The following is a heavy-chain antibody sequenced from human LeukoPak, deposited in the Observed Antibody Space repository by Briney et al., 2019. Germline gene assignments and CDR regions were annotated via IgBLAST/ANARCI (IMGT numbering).Heavy chain of an antibody. CDR1: GYTFTGYY. V-gene: IGHV1-2*02. CDR3: ARPRGGYSYGYDY. D-gene: IGHD5-18*01. CDR2: INPNSGGT. J-gene: IGHJ4*02. Sequence: ASVKVSCKASGYTFTGYYMHWVRQAPGQGLEWMGWINPNSGGTNYAQKFQGRVTMTRDTSISTAYMELSRLRSDDTAVYYCARPRGGYSYGYDYWGQGTLVTVSS.